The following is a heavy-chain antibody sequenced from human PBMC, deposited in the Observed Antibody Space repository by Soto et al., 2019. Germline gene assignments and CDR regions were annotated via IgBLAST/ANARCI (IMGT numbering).Heavy chain of an antibody. D-gene: IGHD6-13*01. CDR1: GGTFSSYA. V-gene: IGHV1-69*01. CDR3: ASGIAAAGPTYYYFDY. Sequence: QVQLVQSGAEVKKPGSSVKVSCTASGGTFSSYAISWVRQAPGQGLEWMGGIIPIFGTANYAQKFQGRVTITADESTSTAYMELSSLRSEDTAVYYCASGIAAAGPTYYYFDYWGQGTLVTVSS. J-gene: IGHJ4*02. CDR2: IIPIFGTA.